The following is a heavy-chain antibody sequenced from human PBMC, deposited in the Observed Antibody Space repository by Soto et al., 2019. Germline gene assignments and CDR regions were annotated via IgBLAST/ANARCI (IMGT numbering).Heavy chain of an antibody. V-gene: IGHV4-59*12. CDR3: ARSRTSSYDSSTPEPDGAFDI. CDR1: GGSIRSYY. CDR2: VYDSGHT. J-gene: IGHJ3*02. D-gene: IGHD3-22*01. Sequence: QVQLQESGPGLVKPSETLSLTCSVSGGSIRSYYWGWIRQSPGKGLEWLGYVYDSGHTNYNPSLKSRVAMSVDTFKTQFSLRLSSVTAADTAMYYCARSRTSSYDSSTPEPDGAFDIWGQGTMVTVSS.